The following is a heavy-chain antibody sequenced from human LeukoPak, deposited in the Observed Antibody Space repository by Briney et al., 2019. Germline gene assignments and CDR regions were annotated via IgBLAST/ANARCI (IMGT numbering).Heavy chain of an antibody. V-gene: IGHV1-24*01. CDR3: ATTPVVVPNPANQSVY. CDR2: FDPEDGET. J-gene: IGHJ4*02. D-gene: IGHD2-2*01. Sequence: ASVKVSCKVSGYTLTELSMHWVRQAPGKGLEWMGGFDPEDGETIYAQKFQGRVTMTEDTSTDTAYMELSSLRSEDTAVYYCATTPVVVPNPANQSVYWGQGTLVTVSS. CDR1: GYTLTELS.